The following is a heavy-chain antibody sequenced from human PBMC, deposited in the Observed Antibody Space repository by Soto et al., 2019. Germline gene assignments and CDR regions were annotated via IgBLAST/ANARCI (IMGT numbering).Heavy chain of an antibody. Sequence: QVQLVQSGAEVKKPGSSVKVSCKASGGSLSNYGISWVRQAPGQGLEWTGAIIPVFGTPNYAQKFQDRVTITADESTTTVYMEVRSLTSEDTAVYYCARGDATKIVVTTFSAMDVWGQGTTVTVSS. CDR3: ARGDATKIVVTTFSAMDV. D-gene: IGHD3-22*01. J-gene: IGHJ6*02. V-gene: IGHV1-69*12. CDR1: GGSLSNYG. CDR2: IIPVFGTP.